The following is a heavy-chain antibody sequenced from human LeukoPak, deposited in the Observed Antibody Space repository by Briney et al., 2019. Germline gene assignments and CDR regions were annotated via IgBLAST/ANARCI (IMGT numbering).Heavy chain of an antibody. CDR2: INPNSGGT. D-gene: IGHD5-24*01. CDR1: GYTFTGYY. CDR3: ARIGRWLQLREGGFVDY. J-gene: IGHJ4*02. Sequence: SVKVSCKASGYTFTGYYMNWVRQAPGQGLEWIGRINPNSGGTIYAQKFQGRVTMTRDTSISTAYMELSRLGSDDMAVYYCARIGRWLQLREGGFVDYWGQGTLVTVSS. V-gene: IGHV1-2*06.